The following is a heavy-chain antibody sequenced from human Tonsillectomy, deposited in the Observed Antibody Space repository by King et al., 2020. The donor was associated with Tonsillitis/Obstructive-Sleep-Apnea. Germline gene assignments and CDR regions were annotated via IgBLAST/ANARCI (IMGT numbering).Heavy chain of an antibody. CDR2: ISSDGTSK. V-gene: IGHV3-11*05. CDR3: ARDLGRSSXX. CDR1: XVXXSDXX. Sequence: VQLVESGGNLVKSGGSLRLXXVAXXVXXSDXXMTXIRQAPGMGLEWLSXISSDGTSKKYADSVRGRFTISRDNXKNSLYLQMNSLRADDTAVYFCARDLGRSSXXWGXGTLVTXSX. D-gene: IGHD6-6*01. J-gene: IGHJ4*01.